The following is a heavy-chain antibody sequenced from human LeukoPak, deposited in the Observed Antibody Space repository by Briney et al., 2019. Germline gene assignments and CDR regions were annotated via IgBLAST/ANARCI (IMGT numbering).Heavy chain of an antibody. J-gene: IGHJ6*03. CDR2: IFYSGST. CDR3: ARALYNFGVLYMDV. CDR1: GGSISTSNYY. V-gene: IGHV4-39*07. D-gene: IGHD3-3*01. Sequence: SETLSLTCTVSGGSISTSNYYWGWIRQPPGKGLEWIGNIFYSGSTYYSPSLKSRVTISLDTSRNQFSLKLNSVTAADTAVYYCARALYNFGVLYMDVWGKGTTVTISS.